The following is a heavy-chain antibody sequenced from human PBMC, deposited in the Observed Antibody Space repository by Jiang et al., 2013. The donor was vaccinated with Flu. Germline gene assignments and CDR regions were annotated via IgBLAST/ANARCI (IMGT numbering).Heavy chain of an antibody. CDR3: ARGVGTYYYDSSGYYYCYFDL. Sequence: TLSLTCTVSGGSISSYYWSWIRQSPGKGLEWIGYIYYTGSTNYNPSLKSRVTISVDTSKNQFSLKLSSVTAADTALYYCARGVGTYYYDSSGYYYCYFDLWGRGTLVTVSS. V-gene: IGHV4-59*08. CDR2: IYYTGST. J-gene: IGHJ2*01. D-gene: IGHD3-22*01. CDR1: GGSISSYY.